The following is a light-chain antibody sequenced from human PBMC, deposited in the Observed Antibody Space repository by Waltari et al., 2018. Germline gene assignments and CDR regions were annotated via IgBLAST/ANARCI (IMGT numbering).Light chain of an antibody. CDR1: QSVGKY. J-gene: IGKJ1*01. V-gene: IGKV3-20*01. Sequence: EIVLTQSPGTLSLSPGERGTLSCRASQSVGKYLAWYQQKPGQAPRLLSYHTSTRATGIPDRFAGSGSGTDFSLTIRRLEAEDFAVYYCQKYDRLPATFGQGTKVEIK. CDR3: QKYDRLPAT. CDR2: HTS.